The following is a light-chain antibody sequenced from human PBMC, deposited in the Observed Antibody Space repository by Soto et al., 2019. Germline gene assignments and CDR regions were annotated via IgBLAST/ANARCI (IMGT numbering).Light chain of an antibody. V-gene: IGKV3-20*01. CDR1: QPVGSAY. CDR2: ATS. CDR3: HQHGDSPWT. Sequence: IVLTQSPGTLSLSPGDRATLSCRASQPVGSAYLAWYRQTLGQAPRPLIYATSSRATGISDRFSGSGSGTEFTLTISRLEPEDFAIYYCHQHGDSPWTFGQGTKVDIK. J-gene: IGKJ1*01.